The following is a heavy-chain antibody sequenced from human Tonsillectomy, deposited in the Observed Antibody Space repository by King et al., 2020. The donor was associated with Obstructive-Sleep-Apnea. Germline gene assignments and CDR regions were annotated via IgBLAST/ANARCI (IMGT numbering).Heavy chain of an antibody. V-gene: IGHV5-10-1*01. D-gene: IGHD2-2*02. CDR3: ARQRCNSTSCYKIHLDY. CDR1: GYSFSNSW. J-gene: IGHJ4*02. Sequence: QLVQSRAEVKKPGESLRISCKGSGYSFSNSWISWVRLMPGKGLEWMGRIDPTDSYTNYSPSFQGHVTISADKSISTAYLEWSSLKASDTAMYYCARQRCNSTSCYKIHLDYWGQGTLLTVSS. CDR2: IDPTDSYT.